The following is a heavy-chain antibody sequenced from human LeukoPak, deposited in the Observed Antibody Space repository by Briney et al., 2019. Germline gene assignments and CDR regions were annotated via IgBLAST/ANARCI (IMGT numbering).Heavy chain of an antibody. J-gene: IGHJ3*02. Sequence: TGGSLRLSCAASGFTFSSYGMHWVRQAPGKGLEWVAVISYDGSNKYYADSVKGRFTISRDNSKNTLYLQMNSLRAEDTAVYYCARQLGAYSYPFDIWGQATKVTVSS. CDR1: GFTFSSYG. V-gene: IGHV3-30*03. CDR2: ISYDGSNK. CDR3: ARQLGAYSYPFDI. D-gene: IGHD3-16*01.